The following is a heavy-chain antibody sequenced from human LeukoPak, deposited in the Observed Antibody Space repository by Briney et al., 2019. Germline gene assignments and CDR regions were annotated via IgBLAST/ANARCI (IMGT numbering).Heavy chain of an antibody. CDR1: GFTLRSYV. D-gene: IGHD4-11*01. CDR3: ARGRTTVTTLPAFDY. V-gene: IGHV3-23*01. CDR2: ISGSGDST. Sequence: PGGSLRLSCVASGFTLRSYVMNWVRQTPGKGLEWVSSISGSGDSTFYADSVKGRFSISRDNSKNTLYLQVNGLRTEDTAVYYCARGRTTVTTLPAFDYWGQGTLVTVSS. J-gene: IGHJ4*02.